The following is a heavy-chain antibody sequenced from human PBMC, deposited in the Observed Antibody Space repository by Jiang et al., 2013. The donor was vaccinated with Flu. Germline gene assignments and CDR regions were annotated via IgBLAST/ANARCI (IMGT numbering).Heavy chain of an antibody. CDR2: LYRGGST. Sequence: VSVLYRGGSTYYAASVKGRFTISRDSSSNSLYLQMNSLRADDTAVYYCARSIGVFGGGYYFDYWGQGTLVTVSS. J-gene: IGHJ4*02. CDR3: ARSIGVFGGGYYFDY. D-gene: IGHD3-16*01. V-gene: IGHV3-53*01.